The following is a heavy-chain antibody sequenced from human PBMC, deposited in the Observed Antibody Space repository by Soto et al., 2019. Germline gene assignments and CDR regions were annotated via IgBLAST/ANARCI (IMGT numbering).Heavy chain of an antibody. CDR2: IKQDGSEE. CDR1: GFTFSSYW. V-gene: IGHV3-7*01. D-gene: IGHD6-13*01. Sequence: EVQLVESGGGLVQPGGSLRLSCVDSGFTFSSYWMSWVRQAPVKGLEWVGNIKQDGSEENYADSVKGRFTISRDNAKNSMYLEMNGLRVEDTAVYYCARIAASGRGWDVWGQGTTVVVSS. J-gene: IGHJ6*02. CDR3: ARIAASGRGWDV.